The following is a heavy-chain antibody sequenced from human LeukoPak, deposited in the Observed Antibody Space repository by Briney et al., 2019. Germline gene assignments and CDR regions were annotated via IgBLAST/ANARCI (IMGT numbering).Heavy chain of an antibody. CDR3: ARTFYGSGSEIDP. D-gene: IGHD3-10*01. J-gene: IGHJ5*02. V-gene: IGHV4-30-4*01. CDR2: IFYSGST. Sequence: PSETLSLTCTVSGDSIRSGDYYWSWIRQPPGKGLEWIGYIFYSGSTNYNPSLKSRVTISVDTSKNQFSLKLSSVTAADTAVYYCARTFYGSGSEIDPWGQGTLVTVSS. CDR1: GDSIRSGDYY.